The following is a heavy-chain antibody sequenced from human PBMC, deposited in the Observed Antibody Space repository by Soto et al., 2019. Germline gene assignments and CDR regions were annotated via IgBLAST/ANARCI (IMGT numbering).Heavy chain of an antibody. CDR1: GFTFGDYA. V-gene: IGHV3-49*03. CDR3: TRVVWGVVAATPEFMDY. CDR2: IRSKAYGGTT. J-gene: IGHJ4*02. Sequence: GGSLRLSCTASGFTFGDYAMSWFRQAPGKGLEWVGFIRSKAYGGTTEYAASVKGRFTISRDDSKSIAYLQMNSLKTEDTAVYYCTRVVWGVVAATPEFMDYWGQGTLVTVSS. D-gene: IGHD2-15*01.